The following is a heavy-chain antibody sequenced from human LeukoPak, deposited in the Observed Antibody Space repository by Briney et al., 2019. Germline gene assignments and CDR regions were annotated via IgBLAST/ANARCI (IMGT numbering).Heavy chain of an antibody. J-gene: IGHJ3*02. D-gene: IGHD3-10*01. Sequence: PSETLSLTCTVSGGSISSYYWSWIRQPPGKGLEWIGYIYYSGSTNYNPSLKSRVTISVDTSKNQFSLKLSSVTAADTAVYYCARLNYYGSGSYYLDIWGQGTMVTVSS. CDR3: ARLNYYGSGSYYLDI. CDR1: GGSISSYY. CDR2: IYYSGST. V-gene: IGHV4-59*08.